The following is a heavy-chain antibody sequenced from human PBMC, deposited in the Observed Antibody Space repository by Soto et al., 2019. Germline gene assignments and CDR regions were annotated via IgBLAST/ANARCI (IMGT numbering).Heavy chain of an antibody. CDR3: ARGELGYCTSGSCLNWFGP. CDR2: IYPGDSDT. V-gene: IGHV5-51*01. Sequence: GESLKISCKGSGYTFTNYWIGWVRQMPGKGPEWMGIIYPGDSDTKYNPSFQGQVTISADKSITTTYLQWSSLTASDSAVYYCARGELGYCTSGSCLNWFGPWGQGTLVTVSS. D-gene: IGHD2-8*01. CDR1: GYTFTNYW. J-gene: IGHJ5*02.